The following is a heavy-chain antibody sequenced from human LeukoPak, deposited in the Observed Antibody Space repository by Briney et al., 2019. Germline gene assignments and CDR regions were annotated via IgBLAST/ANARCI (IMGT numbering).Heavy chain of an antibody. V-gene: IGHV3-23*01. J-gene: IGHJ4*02. CDR3: ARVPHGETIFGVLMYSFDY. D-gene: IGHD3-3*01. CDR2: ISGSGGST. Sequence: GGSLRLSCAASGFTFSSYGMSWVRQAPGKGLEWVSAISGSGGSTYYADSVKGRFTISRDNSKNTLYLQMNSLRAEDTAVYYCARVPHGETIFGVLMYSFDYWGQGTLVTVSS. CDR1: GFTFSSYG.